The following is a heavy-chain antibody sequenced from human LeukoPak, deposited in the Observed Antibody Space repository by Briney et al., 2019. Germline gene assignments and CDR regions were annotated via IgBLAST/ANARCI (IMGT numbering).Heavy chain of an antibody. D-gene: IGHD6-19*01. V-gene: IGHV4-39*07. CDR3: ARIKYSSGWYDDAFDI. CDR2: IYYSGST. Sequence: SETLSLTCTVSGGSISSSSYYWGWIRQPPGKGLEWTGSIYYSGSTYYNPSLKSRVTISVDNSKNQLSLKLSSVTAADTAVYYCARIKYSSGWYDDAFDIWGQGTMVTVSS. J-gene: IGHJ3*02. CDR1: GGSISSSSYY.